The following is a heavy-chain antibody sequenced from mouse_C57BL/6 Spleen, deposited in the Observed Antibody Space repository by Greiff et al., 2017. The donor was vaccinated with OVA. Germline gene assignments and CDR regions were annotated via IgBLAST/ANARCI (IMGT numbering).Heavy chain of an antibody. V-gene: IGHV2-2*01. D-gene: IGHD3-2*02. CDR1: GFSLTSYG. J-gene: IGHJ3*01. CDR3: ARNRAAQASFAY. Sequence: VHLVESGPGLVQPSQSLSITCTVSGFSLTSYGVHWVRQSPGKGLEWLGVIWSGGSTDYNAAFISRLSISKDNSKSQVFFKMNSLQADDTAIYYRARNRAAQASFAYWGQGTLVTVSA. CDR2: IWSGGST.